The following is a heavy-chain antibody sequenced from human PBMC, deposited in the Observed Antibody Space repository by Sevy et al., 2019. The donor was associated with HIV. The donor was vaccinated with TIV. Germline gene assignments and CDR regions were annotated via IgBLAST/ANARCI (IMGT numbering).Heavy chain of an antibody. Sequence: GGSLRLSCAGSGFSFSSYWMTWVRQAPGKGLEWVASIKQDGSERSYVDSVKGRFTIFRDNGKSSLYLQMNSLRVEATAVYFYAKVCRNYAARYYYYYALDVWGQGTTVTVSS. D-gene: IGHD4-4*01. V-gene: IGHV3-7*01. J-gene: IGHJ6*02. CDR2: IKQDGSER. CDR1: GFSFSSYW. CDR3: AKVCRNYAARYYYYYALDV.